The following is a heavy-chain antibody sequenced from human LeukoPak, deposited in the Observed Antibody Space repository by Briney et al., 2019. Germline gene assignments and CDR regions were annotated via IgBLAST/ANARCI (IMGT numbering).Heavy chain of an antibody. V-gene: IGHV3-7*05. CDR3: ARPPNRILDI. CDR1: GFTFTTYW. CDR2: INEDGTRK. D-gene: IGHD1-14*01. Sequence: GGSLRLSCAASGFTFTTYWMTWVRQAPGKGLEWLADINEDGTRKQYVDSVKGRFTISRDNAKNSVYLEMSNLRAEDTAVYYGARPPNRILDIWGQGTMVTVSS. J-gene: IGHJ3*02.